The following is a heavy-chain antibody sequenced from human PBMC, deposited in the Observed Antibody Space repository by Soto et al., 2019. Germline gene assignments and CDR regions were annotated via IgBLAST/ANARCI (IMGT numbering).Heavy chain of an antibody. J-gene: IGHJ3*02. CDR3: ARPTVTTWGGLGAFDI. CDR1: GGSISSYY. D-gene: IGHD4-17*01. Sequence: SETLSLTCTVSGGSISSYYWSWIRQPPGKGLEWIGYIYYSGSTNYNPSLKSRVTISVDTSKNQFSLKLSSVTAADTAVYYCARPTVTTWGGLGAFDIWGQGTMVTVSS. V-gene: IGHV4-59*08. CDR2: IYYSGST.